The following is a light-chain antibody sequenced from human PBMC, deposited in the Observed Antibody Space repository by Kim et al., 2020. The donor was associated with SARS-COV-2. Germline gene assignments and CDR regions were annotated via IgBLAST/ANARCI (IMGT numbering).Light chain of an antibody. V-gene: IGLV2-23*02. CDR3: CSYAASSPVV. Sequence: QSALTQPASVSGSPGQSITISCTGTSSDVGSYNLVSWYQQHPGKAPKLMIYEVSKRPSGVSNRFSGSKSGNTASLTISGLQAEDEADYYCCSYAASSPVVFGGGTQLTVL. CDR1: SSDVGSYNL. J-gene: IGLJ2*01. CDR2: EVS.